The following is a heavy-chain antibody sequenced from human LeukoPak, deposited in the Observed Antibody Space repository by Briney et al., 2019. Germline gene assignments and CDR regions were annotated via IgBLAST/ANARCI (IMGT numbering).Heavy chain of an antibody. CDR3: ARDLRGYSGYDFDY. D-gene: IGHD5-12*01. CDR1: GYTFTGYY. V-gene: IGHV1-2*04. CDR2: INPNSGGT. Sequence: ASVKVSCKASGYTFTGYYMHWVRQAPGQGLEWMGWINPNSGGTNYAQKFQGWVTMTRDTSISTAYMELSRLRSDDTAVYHCARDLRGYSGYDFDYWGQGTLVTVSS. J-gene: IGHJ4*02.